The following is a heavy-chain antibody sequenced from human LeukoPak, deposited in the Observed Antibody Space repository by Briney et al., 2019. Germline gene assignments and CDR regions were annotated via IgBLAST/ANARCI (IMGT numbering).Heavy chain of an antibody. V-gene: IGHV3-23*01. J-gene: IGHJ4*02. CDR2: ITKSGDQT. CDR3: EKGQHTPTAGLPPVPPFDY. CDR1: GITFSNSA. D-gene: IGHD1-1*01. Sequence: GGSLRLSCVPSGITFSNSALSWVRQAPGKGLEWVATITKSGDQTYYADSVRGLFTISRDISKSTLYLQMNSLRAEDTALYYCEKGQHTPTAGLPPVPPFDYGGQGPLVTVSS.